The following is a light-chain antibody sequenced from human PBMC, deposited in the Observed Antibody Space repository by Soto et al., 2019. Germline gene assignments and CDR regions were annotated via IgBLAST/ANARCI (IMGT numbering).Light chain of an antibody. V-gene: IGKV1-39*01. Sequence: DIQMTQAPSSLSASVGDRVTLTCRASQSVAGYLNWYQQKPGGAPHLLIYAASTLQSGVPSRFSGSGSGTDLKLTISSLQPEDVATYYCQQSYTSSWTFGQGTKVDI. CDR1: QSVAGY. J-gene: IGKJ1*01. CDR3: QQSYTSSWT. CDR2: AAS.